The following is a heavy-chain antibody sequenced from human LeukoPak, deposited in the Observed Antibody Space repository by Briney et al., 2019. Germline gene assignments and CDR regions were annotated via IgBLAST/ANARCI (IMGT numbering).Heavy chain of an antibody. CDR1: GYSFTSYW. J-gene: IGHJ4*02. CDR3: ARHRPVIAEVVVAAMVDY. Sequence: GESLKISCKGSGYSFTSYWIGWVRQMPGKGLEWMGIIYPGDSDTRYSPSFQGQVTISADKSISTAYLQWSSLKASDTAMYYCARHRPVIAEVVVAAMVDYWGQGTLVTVSS. CDR2: IYPGDSDT. V-gene: IGHV5-51*01. D-gene: IGHD2-15*01.